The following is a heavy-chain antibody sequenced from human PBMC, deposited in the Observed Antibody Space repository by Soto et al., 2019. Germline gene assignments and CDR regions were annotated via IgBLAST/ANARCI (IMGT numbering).Heavy chain of an antibody. V-gene: IGHV3-23*01. D-gene: IGHD6-13*01. CDR3: AKDRFAGAAAGPHWFDP. CDR2: ISGSGGST. J-gene: IGHJ5*02. CDR1: GFTFSHYA. Sequence: PGGSLRLSCVPSGFTFSHYAMHWVRPAPGEGLEWVSAISGSGGSTYYADSVKGRFTISRDNSKNTLYLQMNSLRAEDTAVYYCAKDRFAGAAAGPHWFDPWGQGTLVTVSS.